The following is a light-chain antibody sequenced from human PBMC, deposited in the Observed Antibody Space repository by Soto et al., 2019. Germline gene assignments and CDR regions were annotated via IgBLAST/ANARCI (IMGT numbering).Light chain of an antibody. V-gene: IGKV1-5*03. CDR1: QRISSW. Sequence: DIQMTQSPSTLSASVGDRVTITCRASQRISSWLAWYQQKPGKAPNLLIYKASSLESGVPSRFSGSGSGTEFTLTISSLQTDDFATYYCQQYNSYPYTFGQGTKLEIK. CDR2: KAS. CDR3: QQYNSYPYT. J-gene: IGKJ2*01.